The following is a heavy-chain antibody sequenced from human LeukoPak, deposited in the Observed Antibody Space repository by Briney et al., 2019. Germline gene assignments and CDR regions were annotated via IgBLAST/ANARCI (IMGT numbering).Heavy chain of an antibody. CDR1: EYTFTDYY. V-gene: IGHV1-2*02. Sequence: GASVKVSCKASEYTFTDYYLHWVRQAPGQGLEWLGRINPNTGGTNNAQRFQGRVTVTRDTSISTAYMELSSLRSDDTAVYYCAREKYSYGLDPTYYFDYWGQGTLVTVSS. CDR2: INPNTGGT. D-gene: IGHD5-18*01. CDR3: AREKYSYGLDPTYYFDY. J-gene: IGHJ4*02.